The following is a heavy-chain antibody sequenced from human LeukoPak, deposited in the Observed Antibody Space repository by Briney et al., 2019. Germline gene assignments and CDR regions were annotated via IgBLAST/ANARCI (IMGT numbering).Heavy chain of an antibody. CDR2: IYPGDSDT. D-gene: IGHD3-22*01. CDR1: GYSFTSYW. V-gene: IGHV5-51*01. CDR3: ATWYYYNSSGYLAPFDP. Sequence: GESLKISCKGSGYSFTSYWIGWVRQMPGKGLEWMGIIYPGDSDTRYSPSFQGQVTISADKSISTAYPQWSSLKASDTAMYYCATWYYYNSSGYLAPFDPWGQGTLVTVSS. J-gene: IGHJ5*02.